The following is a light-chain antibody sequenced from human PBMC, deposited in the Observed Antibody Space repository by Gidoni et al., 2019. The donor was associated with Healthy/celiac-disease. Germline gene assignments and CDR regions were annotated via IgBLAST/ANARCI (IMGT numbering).Light chain of an antibody. J-gene: IGLJ2*01. CDR3: SSYTSSSVV. CDR1: SSDVGGYNY. CDR2: EVS. Sequence: QSALTQPVSVSASPGQSITISCTGTSSDVGGYNYVSWYQQHPGKAPKLMIYEVSNRPSGVSNRFSGSKSGNTASLTISGLQAEDEADYYCSSYTSSSVVFGGGTKLTVL. V-gene: IGLV2-14*01.